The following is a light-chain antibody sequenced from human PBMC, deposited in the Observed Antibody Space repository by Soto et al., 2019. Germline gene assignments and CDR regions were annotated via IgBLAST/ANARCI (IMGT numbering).Light chain of an antibody. CDR2: AAS. CDR3: QQTYSSRRVT. CDR1: QNIDND. J-gene: IGKJ4*01. Sequence: DIQMTQSPSSLSASFGDIVTITCRASQNIDNDLNWYQQKSGKAPQVLIYAASRLQSGVPSRFSGSGSGTNFTLHISSLQPEDFCTYYCQQTYSSRRVTFGGGTKVGIK. V-gene: IGKV1-39*01.